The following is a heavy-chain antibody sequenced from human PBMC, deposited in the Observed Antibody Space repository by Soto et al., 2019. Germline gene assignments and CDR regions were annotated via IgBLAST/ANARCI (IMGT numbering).Heavy chain of an antibody. CDR2: ISYDGTNK. Sequence: QVQLVESGGGVIQPGRSLRLSCAASRFTFSTYAMHWLRQAPGKGLEWVAVISYDGTNKYYADSVKGRFTISRDNSKNTLYLQMNSLRAEDTAVFYCARDGASYWGQGTPVIVSS. CDR3: ARDGASY. CDR1: RFTFSTYA. J-gene: IGHJ4*02. D-gene: IGHD3-16*01. V-gene: IGHV3-30-3*01.